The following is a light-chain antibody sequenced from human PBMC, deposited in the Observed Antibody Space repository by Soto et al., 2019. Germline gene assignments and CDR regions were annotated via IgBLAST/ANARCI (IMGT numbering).Light chain of an antibody. Sequence: DIQMTQSPSTVSASVGDRVTITSRASQSISSWLAWYQQKPGKAPKLLIYDASSLESGVPSRFSGSGSGTEFTLTISSLQPDDFATYYCQQYNSYWTFGQGTKVDIK. CDR3: QQYNSYWT. J-gene: IGKJ1*01. CDR1: QSISSW. CDR2: DAS. V-gene: IGKV1-5*01.